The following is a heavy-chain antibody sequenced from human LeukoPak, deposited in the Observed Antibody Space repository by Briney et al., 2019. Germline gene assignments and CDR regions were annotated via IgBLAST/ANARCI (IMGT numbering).Heavy chain of an antibody. CDR3: ARGVGYSSSWYRYYYYYMDV. J-gene: IGHJ6*03. V-gene: IGHV1-18*01. CDR2: ISAYNGNT. Sequence: ASVKVSCKASGYTFTSYGISWVRQAPGQGLEWMGWISAYNGNTNYAQKLQGRVTMTTDTSTRTAYMELRSLRSDDTAVYYCARGVGYSSSWYRYYYYYMDVWGKGTTVTVSS. CDR1: GYTFTSYG. D-gene: IGHD6-13*01.